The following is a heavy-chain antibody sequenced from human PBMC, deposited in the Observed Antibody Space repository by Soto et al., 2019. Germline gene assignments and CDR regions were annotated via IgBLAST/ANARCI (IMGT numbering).Heavy chain of an antibody. D-gene: IGHD3-10*01. V-gene: IGHV4-39*01. CDR3: ARQSYGPEAQREYFQQ. J-gene: IGHJ1*01. CDR2: IYYSGST. Sequence: SETLSLTCTVSGGSISSSSYYWGWIRQPPGKGLEWIGSIYYSGSTYYNPSLKIPVTISVDTSKSQFSLKLSSVTAADTAVYYCARQSYGPEAQREYFQQWGQGTLVTFSS. CDR1: GGSISSSSYY.